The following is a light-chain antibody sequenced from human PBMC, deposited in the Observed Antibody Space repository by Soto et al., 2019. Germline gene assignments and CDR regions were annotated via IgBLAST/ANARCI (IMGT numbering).Light chain of an antibody. Sequence: DIQMTQSPSSLSASVGDRVTITCRASQGISNYLAWYQQKPGKVPKLLIYATFTLHAGVPSRFSGSGSETDFTLTISSLQPEDVPTYYCQAYDSALTWTCGQGTKVEIQ. V-gene: IGKV1-27*01. CDR2: ATF. CDR3: QAYDSALTWT. CDR1: QGISNY. J-gene: IGKJ1*01.